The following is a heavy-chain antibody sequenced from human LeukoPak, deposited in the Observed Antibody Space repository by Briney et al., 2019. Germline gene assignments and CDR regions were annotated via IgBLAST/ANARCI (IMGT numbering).Heavy chain of an antibody. CDR2: ISSSSSYI. D-gene: IGHD6-19*01. CDR1: GFTFSSYS. CDR3: ASQIIAVAGFFDY. V-gene: IGHV3-21*01. Sequence: GGSLRLSCAASGFTFSSYSMNWVRQAPGKGLEWVSSISSSSSYIYYADSVKGRFTISRDNAKNSLYLQMNSLRAEDTAVYYCASQIIAVAGFFDYWGQGTLVTVSS. J-gene: IGHJ4*02.